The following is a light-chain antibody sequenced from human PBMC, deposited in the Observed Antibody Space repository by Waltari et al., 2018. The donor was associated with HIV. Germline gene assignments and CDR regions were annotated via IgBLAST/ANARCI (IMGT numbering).Light chain of an antibody. CDR3: QQYGSSPRT. CDR2: DAS. V-gene: IGKV3-20*01. CDR1: QSVSSNY. J-gene: IGKJ1*01. Sequence: EIVLTQSPGTLSLSPGERATLSCRASQSVSSNYLAWYQQKPGQAPGLLIYDASSRATGIPDRFSGSGSGTDFTLTISRLEPEDFAVYYCQQYGSSPRTFGQGTKVEIK.